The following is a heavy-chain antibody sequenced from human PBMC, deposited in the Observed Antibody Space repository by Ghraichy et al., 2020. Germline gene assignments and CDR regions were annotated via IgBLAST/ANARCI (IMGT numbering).Heavy chain of an antibody. CDR2: IYRSGST. CDR1: GGSISSNNYS. CDR3: ARGVGPFDY. Sequence: SQTLSLTCSVSGGSISSNNYSWNWIRQPPGRGLECIGYIYRSGSTYYNPSLKSRVTMSVDRSKNQFSLKLSSVTAADTAVYYCARGVGPFDYWGQGTLVTVSS. J-gene: IGHJ4*02. V-gene: IGHV4-30-2*01. D-gene: IGHD1-26*01.